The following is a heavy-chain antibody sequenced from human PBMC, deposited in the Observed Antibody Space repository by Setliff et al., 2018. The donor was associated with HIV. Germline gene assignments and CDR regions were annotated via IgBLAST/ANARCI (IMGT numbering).Heavy chain of an antibody. Sequence: AASVKVSCKASGYTFTVSYLHWVRQAPGQGLEWMGGILPIFGATDYAQKFQGRLTLTAVQSENSVYMELSSHRSDDTAVYYCTNRGGSGTNVGNWFDPWGQGTLVTVSS. CDR3: TNRGGSGTNVGNWFDP. D-gene: IGHD3-10*01. CDR1: GYTFTVSY. J-gene: IGHJ5*02. CDR2: ILPIFGAT. V-gene: IGHV1-2*02.